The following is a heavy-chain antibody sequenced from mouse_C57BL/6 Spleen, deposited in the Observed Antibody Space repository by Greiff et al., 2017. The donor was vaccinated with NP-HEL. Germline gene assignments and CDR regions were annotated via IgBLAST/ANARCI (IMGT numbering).Heavy chain of an antibody. Sequence: DVHLVESGGGLVKPGGSLKLSCAASGFTFSDYGMHWVRQAPEKGLEWVAYISSGSSTIYYADPVKGRFTITREHAKNTLFLQMTSLRSEDTAMYYCAKGDAMYYWGQGTSVTVSS. CDR1: GFTFSDYG. J-gene: IGHJ4*01. CDR3: AKGDAMYY. CDR2: ISSGSSTI. V-gene: IGHV5-17*01.